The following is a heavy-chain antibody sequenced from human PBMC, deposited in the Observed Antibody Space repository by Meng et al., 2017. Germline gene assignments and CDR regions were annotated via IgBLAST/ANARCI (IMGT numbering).Heavy chain of an antibody. J-gene: IGHJ3*02. CDR1: GFTFSSYA. Sequence: QMQLVEAGGGVVQPGRSLRLSCAASGFTFSSYAMHWVRQAPGKGLEWVAVISYDGSNKYYADSVKGRFTISRDNSKNTLYLQMNSLRAEDTAVYYCAREDDYAAFDIWGQGTMVTV. CDR2: ISYDGSNK. D-gene: IGHD4-17*01. CDR3: AREDDYAAFDI. V-gene: IGHV3-30*01.